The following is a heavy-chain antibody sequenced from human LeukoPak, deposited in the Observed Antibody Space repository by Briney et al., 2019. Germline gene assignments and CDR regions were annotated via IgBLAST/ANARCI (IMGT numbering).Heavy chain of an antibody. CDR2: INHSGST. Sequence: RPSETLSLTCAVYGGSFSGYYWSWIRQPPGKGLEWIGEINHSGSTNYNPSLKSRVTISVDTSKNQFSLKLSSVTAADTAVYYCARGKKGHYDILTGYYFFDYWGQGTLVTISS. V-gene: IGHV4-34*01. D-gene: IGHD3-9*01. J-gene: IGHJ4*02. CDR1: GGSFSGYY. CDR3: ARGKKGHYDILTGYYFFDY.